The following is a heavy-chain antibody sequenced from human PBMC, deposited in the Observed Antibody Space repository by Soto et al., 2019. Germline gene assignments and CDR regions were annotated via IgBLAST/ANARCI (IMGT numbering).Heavy chain of an antibody. CDR2: IYYSGSN. CDR3: PRVIRSSVSRQNWFDP. Sequence: PSETLSLTCTVSGGSISSYYWSWIRQPPGKGLEWIGYIYYSGSNNYNPSLKSRDTISVDTSKNQFSLKLSSVTAADTAVYYCPRVIRSSVSRQNWFDPWGQGTLVTVSS. J-gene: IGHJ5*02. CDR1: GGSISSYY. V-gene: IGHV4-59*01. D-gene: IGHD2-8*01.